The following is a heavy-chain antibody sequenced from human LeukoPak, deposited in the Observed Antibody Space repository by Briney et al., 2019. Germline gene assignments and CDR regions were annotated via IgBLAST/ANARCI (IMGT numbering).Heavy chain of an antibody. D-gene: IGHD3-10*01. CDR3: ARGWWSTTVRGVAGY. CDR2: INHSGST. Sequence: SETLSLTCAVSGGSFSGYYWSWIRQPPGKGLEWIGEINHSGSTNYNPSLKSRVTISVDTSKNQFSLKLSSVTAADTAVYYCARGWWSTTVRGVAGYWGQGTLVTVSS. CDR1: GGSFSGYY. J-gene: IGHJ4*02. V-gene: IGHV4-34*01.